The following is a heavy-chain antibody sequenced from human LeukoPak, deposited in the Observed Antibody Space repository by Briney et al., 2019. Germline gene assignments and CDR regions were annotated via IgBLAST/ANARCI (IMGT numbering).Heavy chain of an antibody. D-gene: IGHD4-17*01. CDR1: GFTFDDYA. J-gene: IGHJ4*02. CDR2: ISGSGGST. Sequence: GGSLRLSCAASGFTFDDYAMHWVRQAPGKGLEWVSAISGSGGSTYYADSVKGRFTISRDNSKNTLYLQMNSLRAEDTAVYYCAKAKYYGDSHFDYWGQGTLVTVSS. V-gene: IGHV3-23*01. CDR3: AKAKYYGDSHFDY.